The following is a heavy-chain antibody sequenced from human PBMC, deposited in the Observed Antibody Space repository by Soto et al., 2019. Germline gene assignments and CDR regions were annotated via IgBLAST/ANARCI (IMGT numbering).Heavy chain of an antibody. J-gene: IGHJ4*02. CDR1: GDTFSTYT. Sequence: QVQLVQSGAEVKKPGSSVKVSCKASGDTFSTYTITWVRQAPGQGLEWMGGIIPIFGTANYAQRFQGRVTINADKSTSTAYMELSSLRSEDTAMYYCAYYYDTSGYYYVHNSWGQGTLVTVSS. CDR3: AYYYDTSGYYYVHNS. V-gene: IGHV1-69*06. CDR2: IIPIFGTA. D-gene: IGHD3-22*01.